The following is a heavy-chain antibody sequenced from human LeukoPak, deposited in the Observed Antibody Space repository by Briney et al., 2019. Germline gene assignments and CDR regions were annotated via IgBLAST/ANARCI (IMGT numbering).Heavy chain of an antibody. Sequence: GGSLRLSCAASGFTVSSNYMSWVRQAPGKGLEWVAVISYDGSNKYYADSVKGRFTISRDNSKNTLYLQMNSLRAEDTAVYYCAREKSSGWYNYFDYWGQGTLVTVSS. CDR1: GFTVSSNY. V-gene: IGHV3-30-3*01. CDR2: ISYDGSNK. CDR3: AREKSSGWYNYFDY. J-gene: IGHJ4*02. D-gene: IGHD6-19*01.